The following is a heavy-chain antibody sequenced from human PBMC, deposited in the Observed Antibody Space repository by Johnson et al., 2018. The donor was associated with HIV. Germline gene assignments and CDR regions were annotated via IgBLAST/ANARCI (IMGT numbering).Heavy chain of an antibody. CDR2: SGSGGRT. CDR1: GLTVRSNY. CDR3: ARDLLYSSSSTDAFDI. V-gene: IGHV3-66*01. J-gene: IGHJ3*02. Sequence: VQLVESGGGLVQPGGSLRLSCAASGLTVRSNYMSWVRQAPGKGLEWVSGISGSGGRTYYADSVKGRFTISRDNSKKTLYLQMNSLRAEETAVYYCARDLLYSSSSTDAFDIWGQGTMVTVSS. D-gene: IGHD6-13*01.